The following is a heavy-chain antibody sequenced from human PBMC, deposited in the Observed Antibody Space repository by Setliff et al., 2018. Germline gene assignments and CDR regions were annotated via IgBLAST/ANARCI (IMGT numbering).Heavy chain of an antibody. CDR3: AREGSIGWSQYFHH. V-gene: IGHV3-30*03. CDR1: GFTVSSFS. CDR2: ISYDGFKI. J-gene: IGHJ1*01. D-gene: IGHD6-19*01. Sequence: AGGSLRLSCAASGFTVSSFSMHWVRQAPGRGLEWVTFISYDGFKIYYAESVKGRFTISRDISTNTLFLEIDSLRSEDTGLYYCAREGSIGWSQYFHHWGQGTPVTVSS.